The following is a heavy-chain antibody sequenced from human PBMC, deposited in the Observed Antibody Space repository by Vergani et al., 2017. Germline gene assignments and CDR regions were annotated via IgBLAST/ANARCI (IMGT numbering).Heavy chain of an antibody. V-gene: IGHV3-23*01. D-gene: IGHD1-26*01. CDR3: VKDAGSYENFFDS. J-gene: IGHJ4*02. CDR1: GFTFSTYA. Sequence: EVQLLESGGSLKQPGGSVRLSCAASGFTFSTYAMHWVRQAPGKGLELASALTGGCGSTYYADSFKGRFIISRDNSRDTLYLQMNSLRPEDTATYYCVKDAGSYENFFDSWGQGTLVTVSS. CDR2: LTGGCGST.